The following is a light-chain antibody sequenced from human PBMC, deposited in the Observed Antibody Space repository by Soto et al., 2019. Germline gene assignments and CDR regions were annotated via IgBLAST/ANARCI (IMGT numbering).Light chain of an antibody. Sequence: DIQMTQSPSTLSASVGDRVTITCRASQSIRSWLAWYQQKPGKAPQLLIYDASNLESGVPSRFSGSGSGTEFTLTISILQRDDFATYSCQQYDSFSKTFGRGTKVEVK. J-gene: IGKJ1*01. V-gene: IGKV1-5*01. CDR2: DAS. CDR1: QSIRSW. CDR3: QQYDSFSKT.